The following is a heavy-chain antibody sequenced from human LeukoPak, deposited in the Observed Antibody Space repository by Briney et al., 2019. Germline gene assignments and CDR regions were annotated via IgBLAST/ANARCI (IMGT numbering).Heavy chain of an antibody. J-gene: IGHJ6*03. D-gene: IGHD4-23*01. CDR2: INPNSGGT. Sequence: ASVKVSCKASGYTFTGYYMHWVRQAPGQGLEWVGWINPNSGGTNYAQKFQGRVTMTRDTSISTAYMELSRLRSDDTAVYYCARDSVLRWPQWYYYYMDVWGKGTTVTVSS. V-gene: IGHV1-2*02. CDR3: ARDSVLRWPQWYYYYMDV. CDR1: GYTFTGYY.